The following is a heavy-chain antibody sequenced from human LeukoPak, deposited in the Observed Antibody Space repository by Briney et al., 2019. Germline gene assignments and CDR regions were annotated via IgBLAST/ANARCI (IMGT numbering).Heavy chain of an antibody. CDR3: ASVGYMDV. Sequence: GSLRLSCAASGFNISKTYLMWARQAPGKRLEWVSRISTDGSSTSYADSVKGRFTISRDNAKNTLYLEMNSLRAEDTAVYYCASVGYMDVWGKGTTVTVSS. J-gene: IGHJ6*03. V-gene: IGHV3-74*01. CDR2: ISTDGSST. D-gene: IGHD1-26*01. CDR1: GFNISKTY.